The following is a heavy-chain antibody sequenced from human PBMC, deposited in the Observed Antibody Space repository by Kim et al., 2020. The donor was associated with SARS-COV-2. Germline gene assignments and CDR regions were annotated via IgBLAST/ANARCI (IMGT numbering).Heavy chain of an antibody. D-gene: IGHD3-10*01. CDR2: IWYDGSNK. CDR3: ARDYYGSGSLEG. V-gene: IGHV3-33*01. CDR1: GFTFSSYG. Sequence: VGSLRLSCAASGFTFSSYGMHWVRQAPGKGLEWVAVIWYDGSNKYYADSVKGRFTISRDNSKNTLYLQMNSLRAEDTAVYYCARDYYGSGSLEGWGQGTLVTVSS. J-gene: IGHJ4*02.